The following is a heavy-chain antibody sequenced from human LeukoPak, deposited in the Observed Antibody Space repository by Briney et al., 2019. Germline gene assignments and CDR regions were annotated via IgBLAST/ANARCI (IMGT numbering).Heavy chain of an antibody. V-gene: IGHV4-59*01. D-gene: IGHD4-17*01. CDR1: GGSISNYY. Sequence: SETLSLTCTVSGGSISNYYWSWIRQSPGKGLEWIGYIYYSGTTNSNPSLKSRVTISVDTSKNQFSLQLRSVTAADTAVYYCAREDPQTTVPEGMDVWGQGTTIIVSS. J-gene: IGHJ6*02. CDR2: IYYSGTT. CDR3: AREDPQTTVPEGMDV.